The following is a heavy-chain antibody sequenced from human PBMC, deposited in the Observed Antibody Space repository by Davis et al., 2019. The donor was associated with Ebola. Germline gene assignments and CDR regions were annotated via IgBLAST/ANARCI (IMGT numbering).Heavy chain of an antibody. D-gene: IGHD3-16*02. CDR2: INPSGGST. J-gene: IGHJ3*02. CDR1: GYTFTSYY. CDR3: ARDHGDYVWGSYRYDAFDI. V-gene: IGHV1-46*01. Sequence: ASVKVSCKASGYTFTSYYMHWVRQAPGQGLEWMGIINPSGGSTSYAQKFQGRVTMTRDTSTSTAYMELSRLRSDDTAVYYCARDHGDYVWGSYRYDAFDIWGQGTMVTVSS.